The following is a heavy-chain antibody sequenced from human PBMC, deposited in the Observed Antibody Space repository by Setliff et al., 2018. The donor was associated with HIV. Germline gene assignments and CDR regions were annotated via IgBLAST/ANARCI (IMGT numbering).Heavy chain of an antibody. CDR2: INHDRTT. D-gene: IGHD2-8*02. V-gene: IGHV4-34*01. Sequence: SETLSLTCAVYGGSFSGYYWSWIRQPPGKGLEWIGEINHDRTTNYNPSLKSRVTISVDTSKNQFSLTLNSVTAADTAVYYCARGDPFTDFDSWGQGTLVTVSS. CDR1: GGSFSGYY. CDR3: ARGDPFTDFDS. J-gene: IGHJ4*02.